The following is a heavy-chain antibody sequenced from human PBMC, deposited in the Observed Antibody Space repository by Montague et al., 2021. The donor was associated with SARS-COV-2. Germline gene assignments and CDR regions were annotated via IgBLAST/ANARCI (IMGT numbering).Heavy chain of an antibody. V-gene: IGHV4-39*01. CDR3: ARHRNYGDHSLDNCSHA. J-gene: IGHJ5*02. CDR2: IYNSGTT. CDR1: GDSTSCPNCY. D-gene: IGHD4-17*01. Sequence: SETLSLTCTVSGDSTSCPNCYWGWTRQPPGKRLDWIGTIYNSGTTXYXXXXKXRLTISIDTSKNQFSLKLSSVTAADTAVYYCARHRNYGDHSLDNCSHAWGQGTLVTVSS.